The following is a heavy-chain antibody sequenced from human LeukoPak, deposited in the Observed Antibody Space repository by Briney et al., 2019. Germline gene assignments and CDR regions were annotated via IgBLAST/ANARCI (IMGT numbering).Heavy chain of an antibody. CDR2: IVVGSGNT. V-gene: IGHV1-58*01. Sequence: ASVKVSCKASGFTFTSSAVQWVRQARGQRLEWIGWIVVGSGNTNYAQKFQERVTITRDMSTSTAYLELSSLRSEGTAVYYCAADPEVDYYDSSYAFDIWGQGTMVTVSS. D-gene: IGHD3-22*01. J-gene: IGHJ3*02. CDR1: GFTFTSSA. CDR3: AADPEVDYYDSSYAFDI.